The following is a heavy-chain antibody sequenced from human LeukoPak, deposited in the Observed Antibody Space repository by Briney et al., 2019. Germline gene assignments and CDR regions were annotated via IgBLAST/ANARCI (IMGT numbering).Heavy chain of an antibody. CDR1: GGSFSGYY. J-gene: IGHJ6*02. CDR2: INHSGST. D-gene: IGHD2-2*01. V-gene: IGHV4-34*01. CDR3: ARGPVPAAPGYYGMDV. Sequence: LETLSLTCAVYGGSFSGYYWSWIRQPPGKGLEWIGEINHSGSTNYNPSLKSRVTISVDTSKNQFSLKLSSVTAADTAVYYCARGPVPAAPGYYGMDVWGQGTTVTVSS.